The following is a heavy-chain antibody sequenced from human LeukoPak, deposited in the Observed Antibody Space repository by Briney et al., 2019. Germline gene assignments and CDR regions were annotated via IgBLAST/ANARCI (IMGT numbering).Heavy chain of an antibody. J-gene: IGHJ4*02. CDR3: ARAGTSVTTEFDY. Sequence: SQTLSLTCTVSGGSISNGDYYWSWIRQTPGQGLEWIGYIYYSGSTYYNPSLKSRLTISLDTSKNQFSLKLISLTAADTAVYYCARAGTSVTTEFDYWGQGTLVTVSS. D-gene: IGHD4-17*01. CDR2: IYYSGST. V-gene: IGHV4-30-4*01. CDR1: GGSISNGDYY.